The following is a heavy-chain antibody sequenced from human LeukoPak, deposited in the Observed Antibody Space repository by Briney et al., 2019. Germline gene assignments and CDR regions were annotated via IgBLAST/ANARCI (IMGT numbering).Heavy chain of an antibody. CDR2: INPNSGGT. J-gene: IGHJ5*02. V-gene: IGHV1-2*06. D-gene: IGHD3-22*01. CDR3: ARAKGRNGYAWFDP. CDR1: GYTFTGYH. Sequence: GASVKVSCKASGYTFTGYHMHWVRQAPGQGLEWMGRINPNSGGTNYAQKFQGRVTMTRDTSISSAYMELSRLRSDDAAVYYCARAKGRNGYAWFDPWGQGTLVTVSS.